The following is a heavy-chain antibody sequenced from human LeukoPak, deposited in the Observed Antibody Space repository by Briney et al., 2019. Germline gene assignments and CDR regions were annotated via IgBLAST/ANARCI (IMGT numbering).Heavy chain of an antibody. D-gene: IGHD1-14*01. CDR1: GFTFNKYW. Sequence: WGSLRLSCVASGFTFNKYWMHWVRQAAGKGLVWVSRINPDGSSTDYADSVKGRFTISRDNAKNTLYLQMNTLRAEDTALYFCASITPGYWGQGNLVTVSS. V-gene: IGHV3-74*01. CDR2: INPDGSST. CDR3: ASITPGY. J-gene: IGHJ4*02.